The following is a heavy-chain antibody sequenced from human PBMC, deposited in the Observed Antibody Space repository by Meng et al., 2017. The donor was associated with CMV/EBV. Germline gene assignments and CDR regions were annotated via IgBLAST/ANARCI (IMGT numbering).Heavy chain of an antibody. V-gene: IGHV1-46*01. D-gene: IGHD2-8*01. CDR1: GFTFSSYG. CDR2: INPSGGST. J-gene: IGHJ4*02. CDR3: ARDLMGPSS. Sequence: GESLKISCAASGFTFSSYGMHWVRQAPGQGLEWMGIINPSGGSTSYAQKFQGRVTMTRDTSTSTVYMELSSLRSEDTAVYYCARDLMGPSSWGQGTLVTVSS.